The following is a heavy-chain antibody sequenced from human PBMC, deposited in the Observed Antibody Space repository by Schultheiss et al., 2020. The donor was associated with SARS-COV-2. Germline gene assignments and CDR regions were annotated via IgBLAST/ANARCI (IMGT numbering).Heavy chain of an antibody. CDR2: IRSKAYGGTT. D-gene: IGHD6-19*01. V-gene: IGHV3-49*04. Sequence: GGSLRLSCAASGFTFSSYEMNWVRQAPGKGLEWVGFIRSKAYGGTTEYAASVKGRFTISRDDSKSIAYLQMNSLKTEDTAVYYCTREAGGSGWYYYYGMDVWGQGTTVTVSS. J-gene: IGHJ6*02. CDR3: TREAGGSGWYYYYGMDV. CDR1: GFTFSSYE.